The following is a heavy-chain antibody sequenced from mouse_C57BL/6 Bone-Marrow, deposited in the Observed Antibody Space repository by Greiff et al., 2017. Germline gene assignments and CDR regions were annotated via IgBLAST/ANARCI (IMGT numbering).Heavy chain of an antibody. D-gene: IGHD1-1*01. J-gene: IGHJ2*01. CDR3: ARWGTTVVDPYYFDY. V-gene: IGHV1-81*01. CDR1: GYTFTSYG. Sequence: VMLVESGAELARPGASVKLSCKASGYTFTSYGISWVKQRTGQGLEWIGEIYPRSGNTYYNEKFKGKATLTADKSSSTAYMELRSLTSEDSAVYFCARWGTTVVDPYYFDYWGQGTTLTVSS. CDR2: IYPRSGNT.